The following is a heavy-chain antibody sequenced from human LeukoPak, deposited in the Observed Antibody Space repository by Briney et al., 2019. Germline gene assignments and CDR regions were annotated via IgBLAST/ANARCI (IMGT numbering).Heavy chain of an antibody. V-gene: IGHV3-30-3*01. J-gene: IGHJ4*02. D-gene: IGHD3-3*01. CDR1: EFSFNNFA. CDR2: ISYDGSIT. CDR3: ARAHSVGTYYDFWSGYSEGTADFDY. Sequence: GGSLRLSCAASEFSFNNFAMYWVRQAPGKGLEWLAVISYDGSITYYADSVKGRFTISRDNAKKSLYLQMNSLRAEDTAVYYCARAHSVGTYYDFWSGYSEGTADFDYWGQGTLVTVSS.